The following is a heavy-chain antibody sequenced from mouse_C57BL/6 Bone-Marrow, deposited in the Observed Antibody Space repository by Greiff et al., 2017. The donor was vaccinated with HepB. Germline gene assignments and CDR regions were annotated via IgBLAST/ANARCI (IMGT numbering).Heavy chain of an antibody. V-gene: IGHV1-59*01. Sequence: VQLQESGAELVRPGPSVKLSCKASGYTFTSYWMHWVKQRPGQGLEWIGVIDPSDSYTNYNQKFKGKATLTVDTSSSTAYMQLSSLTSEDSAVYYCARDYYGSSSWFAYWGQGTLVTVSA. D-gene: IGHD1-1*01. CDR1: GYTFTSYW. CDR3: ARDYYGSSSWFAY. J-gene: IGHJ3*01. CDR2: IDPSDSYT.